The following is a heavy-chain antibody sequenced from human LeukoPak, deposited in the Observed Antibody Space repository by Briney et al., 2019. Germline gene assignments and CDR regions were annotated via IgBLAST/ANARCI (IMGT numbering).Heavy chain of an antibody. CDR3: ARGGVANRYYYYTMDV. CDR1: AFLPSDNN. CDR2: VLIISSTI. D-gene: IGHD1-14*01. J-gene: IGHJ6*03. V-gene: IGHV3-48*01. Sequence: GGSLRLSCAASAFLPSDNNTSWVRHAHEGGREWVSFVLIISSTINCADSVKGRFTISRDNAKNSLYLQMNSLRAEDTAVYYWARGGVANRYYYYTMDVWGKGTTVTVSS.